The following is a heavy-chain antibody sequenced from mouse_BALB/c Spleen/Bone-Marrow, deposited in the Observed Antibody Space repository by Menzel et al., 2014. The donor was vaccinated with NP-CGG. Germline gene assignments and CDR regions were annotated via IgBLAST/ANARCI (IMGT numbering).Heavy chain of an antibody. CDR3: ARGGNDLDY. V-gene: IGHV7-3*02. D-gene: IGHD2-3*01. CDR2: IRNKANGYTT. CDR1: GFTFTDYY. J-gene: IGHJ2*01. Sequence: EVKVVESGGGLVQPEGSLRLSCATSGFTFTDYYMSWVRQPPGKALEWLGFIRNKANGYTTEYSASVKGRFTISRDNSQSILYLQVNTLRAEDSATYYCARGGNDLDYWGQGTTLTVSS.